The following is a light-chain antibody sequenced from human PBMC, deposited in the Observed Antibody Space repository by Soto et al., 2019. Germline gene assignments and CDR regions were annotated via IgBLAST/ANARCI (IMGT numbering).Light chain of an antibody. CDR1: QIFTSTS. J-gene: IGKJ5*01. CDR3: QQYNSWPIT. Sequence: EIELTQSPCTLSLSVGERVTLSCRASQIFTSTSLAWYQQKPGQAPRLLVYGASSRATGIPARFSGSGSGTDFTLTISSLEPEDFAVYYCQQYNSWPITFGQGTRLEIK. V-gene: IGKV3-20*01. CDR2: GAS.